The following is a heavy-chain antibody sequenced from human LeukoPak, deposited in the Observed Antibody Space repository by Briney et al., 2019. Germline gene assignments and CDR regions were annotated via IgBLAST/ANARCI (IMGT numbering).Heavy chain of an antibody. CDR3: ARDGYAHYYGMDV. CDR1: GGSISCYY. J-gene: IGHJ6*02. D-gene: IGHD2-2*01. CDR2: IYYSGST. V-gene: IGHV4-59*01. Sequence: SETLSLTCIVSGGSISCYYWSWIRQPPGKGLEWIGYIYYSGSTNYNPSLKSRVTISVDTSKNQISLKLSTVTAVDTAVYYCARDGYAHYYGMDVWGQGTTVTVSS.